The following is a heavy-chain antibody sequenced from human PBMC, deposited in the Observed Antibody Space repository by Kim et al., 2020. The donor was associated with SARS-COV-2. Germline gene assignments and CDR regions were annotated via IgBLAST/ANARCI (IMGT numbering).Heavy chain of an antibody. Sequence: GGSLRLSCAASGFTFNNDPMSWVRQAPEKRLEWVSTIRDSDEKTYYADSVKGRFTISRDTSKNTLYLHMNSLRAEDTAIYYCAKSRLAAAGTGAFDIWGQGKLVTVS. V-gene: IGHV3-23*01. D-gene: IGHD6-13*01. CDR3: AKSRLAAAGTGAFDI. CDR1: GFTFNNDP. CDR2: IRDSDEKT. J-gene: IGHJ3*02.